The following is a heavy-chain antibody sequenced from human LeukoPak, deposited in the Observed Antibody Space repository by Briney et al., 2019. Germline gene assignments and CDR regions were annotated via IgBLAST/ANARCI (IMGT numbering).Heavy chain of an antibody. D-gene: IGHD3-9*01. CDR2: ISGDGRNI. J-gene: IGHJ6*02. Sequence: GGSLRLSCVASGFTFSSYWMHWVRQDPRKGLVWISRISGDGRNINYADSVRGRFTISRDNAKNTLYLQMNTLRVEDTAVYYCTRDLMDYDVSTGLHHYYMDVWGQGTTVTVSS. CDR1: GFTFSSYW. CDR3: TRDLMDYDVSTGLHHYYMDV. V-gene: IGHV3-74*01.